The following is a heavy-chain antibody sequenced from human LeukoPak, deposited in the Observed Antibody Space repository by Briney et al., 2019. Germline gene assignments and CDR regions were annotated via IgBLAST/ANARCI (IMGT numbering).Heavy chain of an antibody. CDR2: IYHSGST. D-gene: IGHD2-21*02. J-gene: IGHJ6*03. Sequence: SETLSLTCTVSGYSISSGYSWGWIRQPPGKGLEWIGSIYHSGSTYYNPSLKSRVTVSLDTSKNQFSLELSSVTAADTAIYYCARRKGDRDRFPYYYYMDVWGKGTTVTISS. CDR3: ARRKGDRDRFPYYYYMDV. CDR1: GYSISSGYS. V-gene: IGHV4-38-2*02.